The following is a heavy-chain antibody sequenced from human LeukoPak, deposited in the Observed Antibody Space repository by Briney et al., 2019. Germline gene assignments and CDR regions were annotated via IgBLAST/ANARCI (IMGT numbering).Heavy chain of an antibody. CDR3: AKDLDKYSYGPLDY. CDR1: GFTFSSYA. CDR2: ISGSGGST. Sequence: GGSLTLSCPASGFTFSSYAMRWLRQARGKGLEWVSAISGSGGSTYYADSVKGRFTISRDNYKNTLYLQMNSLRAEDTAVYYCAKDLDKYSYGPLDYWGQGTLVTVSS. J-gene: IGHJ4*02. D-gene: IGHD5-18*01. V-gene: IGHV3-23*01.